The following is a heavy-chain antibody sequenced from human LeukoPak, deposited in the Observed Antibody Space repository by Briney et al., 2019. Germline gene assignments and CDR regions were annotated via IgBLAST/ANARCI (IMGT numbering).Heavy chain of an antibody. V-gene: IGHV3-53*01. CDR1: GFNFDDFG. CDR2: ISSGGST. D-gene: IGHD3-22*01. J-gene: IGHJ4*02. Sequence: GGSLRLSCAASGFNFDDFGMTWVRQVPGKGLEWVSLISSGGSTYYADSVKGRFTISRDNSKNTLYLQMDTLRAEDTAVYYCARAEYDSSLGFDYWGQGTLVTVSS. CDR3: ARAEYDSSLGFDY.